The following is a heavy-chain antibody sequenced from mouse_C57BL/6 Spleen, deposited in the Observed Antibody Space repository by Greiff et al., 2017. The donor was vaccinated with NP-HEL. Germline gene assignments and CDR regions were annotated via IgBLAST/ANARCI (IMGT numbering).Heavy chain of an antibody. J-gene: IGHJ4*01. V-gene: IGHV5-9-1*02. CDR1: GFTFSSYA. Sequence: EVHLVKSGEGLVKPGGSLKLSCAASGFTFSSYAMSWVRQTPEKRLEWVAYISSGGDYIYYVDTVKGRFTISRDNARNTLYLQMSSLKSEDTAMYYCTRGDDYDVRNAMDYWGQGTSVTVSS. CDR2: ISSGGDYI. D-gene: IGHD2-4*01. CDR3: TRGDDYDVRNAMDY.